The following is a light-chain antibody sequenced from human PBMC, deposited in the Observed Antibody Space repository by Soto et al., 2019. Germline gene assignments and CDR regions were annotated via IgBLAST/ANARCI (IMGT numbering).Light chain of an antibody. V-gene: IGLV2-14*01. J-gene: IGLJ1*01. CDR2: EVR. CDR1: SSDVGDYNY. CDR3: SSYRTGSAFYV. Sequence: QSVVTQPASVSGSPGQSITISCTGTSSDVGDYNYVSWYQHHPGKAPKLIIYEVRNRPSGVPNRFSGAKSGNTASLTISGLQAEDAADYYCSSYRTGSAFYVFGSGTKLTVL.